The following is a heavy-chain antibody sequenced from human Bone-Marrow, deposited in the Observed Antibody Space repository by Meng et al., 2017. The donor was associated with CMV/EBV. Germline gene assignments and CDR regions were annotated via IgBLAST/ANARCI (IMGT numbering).Heavy chain of an antibody. D-gene: IGHD6-19*01. J-gene: IGHJ4*02. Sequence: GYRFSSYGLHWVRQAPGQRLEWMGWINAANGHTKFSQKFQGRVTITRDTSASTAYLELISLTSEDTALYYCARDSNGYSSGWYFFDYWGQGTLVTVSS. CDR2: INAANGHT. CDR3: ARDSNGYSSGWYFFDY. V-gene: IGHV1-3*01. CDR1: GYRFSSYG.